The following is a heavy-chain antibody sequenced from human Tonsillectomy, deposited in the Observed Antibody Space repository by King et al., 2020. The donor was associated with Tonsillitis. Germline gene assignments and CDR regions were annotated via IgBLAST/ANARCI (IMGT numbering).Heavy chain of an antibody. V-gene: IGHV5-51*01. J-gene: IGHJ4*02. Sequence: QLVQSGAEVKKPGESLKISCKGSGYSFTNNWIGWVRQMPGKGLEWMGFIYPGDADTPYSPSFQGQVTLSADKSISTAYLQWSSLKASDTAMYYCAKHRGGYFASGTFDYWGQGTLVTVSS. D-gene: IGHD3-10*01. CDR2: IYPGDADT. CDR1: GYSFTNNW. CDR3: AKHRGGYFASGTFDY.